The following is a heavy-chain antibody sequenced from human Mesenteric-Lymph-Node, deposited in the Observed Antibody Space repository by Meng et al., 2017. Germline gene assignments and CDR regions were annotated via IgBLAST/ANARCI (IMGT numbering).Heavy chain of an antibody. J-gene: IGHJ4*02. V-gene: IGHV4-30-4*01. Sequence: QVQLQESGPGLVKPSQTLSLTCPVSGAPISRGGYYWSWIRQPPGKGLEWIGNIYASGSTYYNPSLQSRVTISVDTSKNQFSLNLYSVTAADTAVYYCSREEVYWGQGTLVTVSS. CDR2: IYASGST. CDR1: GAPISRGGYY. CDR3: SREEVY.